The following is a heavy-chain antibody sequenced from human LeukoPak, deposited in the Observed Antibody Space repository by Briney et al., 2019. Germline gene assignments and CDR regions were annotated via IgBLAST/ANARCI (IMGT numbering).Heavy chain of an antibody. CDR1: GFTFSTYW. Sequence: GSLRLSCSASGFTFSTYWMSWVRQAPGKGLEWVANMRRDGNEIYYLDSVRGRFTISRDNAKNTLYLQMSGLRVEDTAVYHCASDSPYYGMDVWGQGTTVTVSS. J-gene: IGHJ6*02. CDR2: MRRDGNEI. V-gene: IGHV3-7*01. CDR3: ASDSPYYGMDV.